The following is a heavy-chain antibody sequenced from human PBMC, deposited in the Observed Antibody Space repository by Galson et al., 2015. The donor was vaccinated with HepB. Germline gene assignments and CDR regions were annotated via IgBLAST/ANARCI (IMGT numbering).Heavy chain of an antibody. Sequence: SLRLSCAASGFTFSDYYMSWIRQAQGKGLEWVSYISSSGSTIYYADSVKGRFTISRDNAKNSLYLQMNSLRAEDTAVYYCAREPGYSSRYLDYWGQGALVTVSS. CDR1: GFTFSDYY. D-gene: IGHD6-13*01. V-gene: IGHV3-11*01. CDR2: ISSSGSTI. J-gene: IGHJ4*02. CDR3: AREPGYSSRYLDY.